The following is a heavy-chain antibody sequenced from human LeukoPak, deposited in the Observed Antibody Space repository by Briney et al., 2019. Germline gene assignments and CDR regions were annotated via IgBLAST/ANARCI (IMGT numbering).Heavy chain of an antibody. J-gene: IGHJ3*02. V-gene: IGHV4-34*01. CDR2: INHSGST. Sequence: SETLSLTCAVYGGSFSGYYWSWIRQPPGKGLEWIGEINHSGSTNYNPSLKSRVTISVDTSKNQFSLKLSSVTAADTAVYYCATDSVTNPTDAFDIWGQGTMVTVSS. D-gene: IGHD4-17*01. CDR1: GGSFSGYY. CDR3: ATDSVTNPTDAFDI.